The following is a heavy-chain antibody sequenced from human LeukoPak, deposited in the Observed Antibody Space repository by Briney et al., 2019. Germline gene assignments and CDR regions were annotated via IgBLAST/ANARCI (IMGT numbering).Heavy chain of an antibody. V-gene: IGHV1-8*01. D-gene: IGHD4-23*01. J-gene: IGHJ4*02. CDR2: IHANSGKA. CDR3: ARGHYGGNRYFDN. Sequence: ASVRVSCNTSGYTFRDYEINWVRQAPGLGLEWVAWIHANSGKAGSAQKFQGRVTLTRDTSTETAFMELSGLTSDDSATYFCARGHYGGNRYFDNWGQGTLVTVSS. CDR1: GYTFRDYE.